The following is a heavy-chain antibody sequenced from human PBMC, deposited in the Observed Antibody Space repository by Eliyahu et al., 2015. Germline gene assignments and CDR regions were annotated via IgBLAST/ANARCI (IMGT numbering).Heavy chain of an antibody. CDR3: AREGGDYCSGGNCFFLY. V-gene: IGHV1-69*01. CDR1: GGXFSRSA. CDR2: ITPLFGTA. D-gene: IGHD2-15*01. Sequence: QVQLVQSGAEVKKPGSSVKVSCKASGGXFSRSAISWVRQAPGQGLEWMGGITPLFGTANYAQKFQGRVAITADESTNTAYMELSSLRSEDTAMYYCAREGGDYCSGGNCFFLYWGQGTLVTVSS. J-gene: IGHJ4*02.